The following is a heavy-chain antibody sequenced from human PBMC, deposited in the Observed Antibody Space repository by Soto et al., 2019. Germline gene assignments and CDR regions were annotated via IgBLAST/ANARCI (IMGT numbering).Heavy chain of an antibody. D-gene: IGHD5-18*01. CDR3: ARGGWIRYSYGMDV. Sequence: GASVKVSCKASGYTFTSYGISWVRQAPGQGLEWMGWINPSGGSTSYAQKFQGRVTMTRDTSTSTVYMELSSLRSEDTAVYYCARGGWIRYSYGMDVWGQGTTVTVSS. V-gene: IGHV1-46*01. CDR1: GYTFTSYG. J-gene: IGHJ6*02. CDR2: INPSGGST.